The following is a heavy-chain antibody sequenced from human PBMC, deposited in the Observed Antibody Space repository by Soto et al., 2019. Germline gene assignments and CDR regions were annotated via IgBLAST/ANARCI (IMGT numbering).Heavy chain of an antibody. CDR1: GFTFSSYS. CDR2: ISSSSSYI. D-gene: IGHD7-27*01. V-gene: IGHV3-21*01. J-gene: IGHJ4*02. Sequence: PGGSLRLSCAASGFTFSSYSMNWVRQAPGKGLEWVSSISSSSSYIYYADSVKGRFTISRDNAKNSLYLQMNSLRAEDTAVYYCARDFVTGDAGDYWGQGTLVTVSS. CDR3: ARDFVTGDAGDY.